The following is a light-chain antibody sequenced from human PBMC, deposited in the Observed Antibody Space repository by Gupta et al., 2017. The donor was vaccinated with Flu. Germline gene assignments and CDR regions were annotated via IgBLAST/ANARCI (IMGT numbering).Light chain of an antibody. V-gene: IGLV1-44*01. CDR3: AAWDDDLNGPV. CDR1: SSNIGSNT. CDR2: SYN. J-gene: IGLJ3*02. Sequence: QSVLTQLPSASGTPGQRVTISCSGSSSNIGSNTVNWYQQLPGTAPKLLIYSYNQRPSGVPDRFSGSKSGTSASLAISGLQSADEADYYCAAWDDDLNGPVFGGGTRLTVL.